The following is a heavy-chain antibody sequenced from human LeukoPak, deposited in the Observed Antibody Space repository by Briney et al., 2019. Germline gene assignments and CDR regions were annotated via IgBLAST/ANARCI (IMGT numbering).Heavy chain of an antibody. CDR3: ARVDRDRGVTYLDY. Sequence: NPSETLSLTCSVSGGSISSYYWSWIRQPPGKGLEWIGYIYYTGSTSYNPSLKSRVTISLDTSKNHFSLNLNSVTAADTAVYYCARVDRDRGVTYLDYWGQGTLVTVSS. CDR1: GGSISSYY. D-gene: IGHD3-10*01. V-gene: IGHV4-59*01. CDR2: IYYTGST. J-gene: IGHJ4*02.